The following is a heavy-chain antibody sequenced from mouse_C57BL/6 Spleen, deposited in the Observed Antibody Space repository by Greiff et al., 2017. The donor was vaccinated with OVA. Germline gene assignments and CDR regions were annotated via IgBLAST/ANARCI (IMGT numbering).Heavy chain of an antibody. J-gene: IGHJ1*03. D-gene: IGHD1-1*01. CDR3: ARRITTVVTEDWYFDV. CDR2: INPNNGGT. Sequence: VQLQQSGPELVKPGASVKISCKASGYTFTDYYMNWVKQSHGKSLEWIGDINPNNGGTSYNQKFKGKATLTVDKSSSTAYMELRSQTSEDSAVNYCARRITTVVTEDWYFDVWGTGTTVTVSS. CDR1: GYTFTDYY. V-gene: IGHV1-26*01.